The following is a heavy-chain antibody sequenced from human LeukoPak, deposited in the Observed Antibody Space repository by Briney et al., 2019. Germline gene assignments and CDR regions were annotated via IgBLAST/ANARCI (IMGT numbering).Heavy chain of an antibody. V-gene: IGHV1-18*01. Sequence: ASVKVSCKASGYTFTSYGISWVRQAPGQGLEWIGWISAYNGNTNYAQKLQGRVTMTTDTSTSTAYMELRSLRSDDTAVYYCARDQILKYYDILTGYYSYMDVWGKGTTVTISS. CDR2: ISAYNGNT. CDR1: GYTFTSYG. D-gene: IGHD3-9*01. CDR3: ARDQILKYYDILTGYYSYMDV. J-gene: IGHJ6*03.